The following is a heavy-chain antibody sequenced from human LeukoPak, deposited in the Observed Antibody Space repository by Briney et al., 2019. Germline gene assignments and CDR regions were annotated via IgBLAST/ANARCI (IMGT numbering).Heavy chain of an antibody. CDR1: GGSISSSSYY. CDR3: ARDHGWFGELLPYY. Sequence: SETLSLTCTVSGGSISSSSYYWGWIRQPAGKGLEWIGRIYTSGSTNYNPSLKSRVTMSVDTSKNQFSLKLSSVTAADTAVYYCARDHGWFGELLPYYWGQGTLVTVSS. V-gene: IGHV4-61*02. D-gene: IGHD3-10*01. J-gene: IGHJ4*02. CDR2: IYTSGST.